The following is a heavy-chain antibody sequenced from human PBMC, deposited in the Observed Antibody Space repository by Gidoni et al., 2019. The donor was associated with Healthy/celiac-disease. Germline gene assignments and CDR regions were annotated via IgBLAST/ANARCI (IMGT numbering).Heavy chain of an antibody. Sequence: ELQLVESGGGLVLPGGSLRLSCAASGFTFSDHYMAGVRQAPGKGLEWVGRTRNKAKSYTKEYDESVKGRFTISRDDSKNSLYLQMNSLKTEDTAVYYCASHTAMVVYYYYGMDVWGQGTTVTVSS. D-gene: IGHD5-18*01. V-gene: IGHV3-72*01. CDR1: GFTFSDHY. CDR3: ASHTAMVVYYYYGMDV. CDR2: TRNKAKSYTK. J-gene: IGHJ6*02.